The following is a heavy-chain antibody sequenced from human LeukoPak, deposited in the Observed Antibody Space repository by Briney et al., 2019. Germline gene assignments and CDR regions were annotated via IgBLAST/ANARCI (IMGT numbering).Heavy chain of an antibody. V-gene: IGHV3-13*05. J-gene: IGHJ6*04. D-gene: IGHD3-10*01. CDR1: GFTFSSYD. CDR3: ARGNYYGSGSYSNYYYYGMDV. CDR2: IGTAGDP. Sequence: GGSLRLSCAASGFTFSSYDMHWVSQATGKGLEWVSAIGTAGDPYYPGSVKGGFTISRENAKNSLYLQMNSLRAGDTAVYYCARGNYYGSGSYSNYYYYGMDVWGKGTTVTVSS.